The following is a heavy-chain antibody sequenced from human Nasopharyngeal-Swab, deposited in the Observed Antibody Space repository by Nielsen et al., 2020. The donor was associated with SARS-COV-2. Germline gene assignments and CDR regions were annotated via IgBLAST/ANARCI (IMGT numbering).Heavy chain of an antibody. J-gene: IGHJ4*02. V-gene: IGHV3-73*01. CDR2: IGGKDHNYAT. CDR1: GFIFSASA. CDR3: TTDFYFDY. Sequence: GESLKISCAASGFIFSASAMHWVRQASGKGLEWVGRIGGKDHNYATTYGASVKGRFTISRDDSKNTVFLHMDSLRTEDTALYYCTTDFYFDYWGQGTLVTVSS.